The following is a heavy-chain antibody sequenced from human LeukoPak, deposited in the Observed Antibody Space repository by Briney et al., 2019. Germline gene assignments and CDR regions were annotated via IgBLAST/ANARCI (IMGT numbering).Heavy chain of an antibody. J-gene: IGHJ3*02. V-gene: IGHV3-21*01. CDR3: ARSGRGYEDAFEI. Sequence: GGSLRLSCVASGFTFSSYTMNWVRQAPGKGLEWVSSISSSSSYIYYADSVKGRFTISRDNAKNSLYLQMNSLRAEDTAVYYCARSGRGYEDAFEIWGQGTMVTVSS. CDR2: ISSSSSYI. CDR1: GFTFSSYT. D-gene: IGHD5-12*01.